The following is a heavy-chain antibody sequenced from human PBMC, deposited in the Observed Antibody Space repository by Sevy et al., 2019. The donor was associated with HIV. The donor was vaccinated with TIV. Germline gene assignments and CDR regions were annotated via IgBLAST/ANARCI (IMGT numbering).Heavy chain of an antibody. Sequence: GESLKISCAASGFTFSNAWMSWVRQAPGKGLEWVGRIKSKTDGGTTDYTAPVKGRFTISRDDSKNTLYLQMNSLKTEDTAVYYCTTKDIVVVVAAAYAFDIWGQGTMVTVSS. CDR1: GFTFSNAW. J-gene: IGHJ3*02. V-gene: IGHV3-15*01. CDR3: TTKDIVVVVAAAYAFDI. D-gene: IGHD2-15*01. CDR2: IKSKTDGGTT.